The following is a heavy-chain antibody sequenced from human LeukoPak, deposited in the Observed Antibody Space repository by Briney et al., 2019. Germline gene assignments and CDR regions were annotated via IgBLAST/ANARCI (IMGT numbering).Heavy chain of an antibody. CDR1: GGSISSSSYY. V-gene: IGHV4-39*07. CDR3: VAARYYYYYYMDV. J-gene: IGHJ6*03. Sequence: SETLSLTCTVSGGSISSSSYYWGWIRQPPGKGLEWIGSIYYSGSTYYNPSLKSRVTISVDTSKNQFSLKLSSVTAADTAVYYCVAARYYYYYYMDVWGKGTTVTVSS. CDR2: IYYSGST.